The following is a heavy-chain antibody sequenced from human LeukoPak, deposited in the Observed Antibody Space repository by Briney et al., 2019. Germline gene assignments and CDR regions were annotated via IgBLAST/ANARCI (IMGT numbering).Heavy chain of an antibody. J-gene: IGHJ4*02. CDR3: SKYQLPHIAAIAS. Sequence: GGSLRLSCAASGFTFSSYAMHWVRQAPGKGLEWVGRIKSETDGGTTDYAAPVRGRFTISRDDSKNTLYLEVNSLKTEDTAVYYCSKYQLPHIAAIASWGQGTLVTVSS. V-gene: IGHV3-15*01. CDR2: IKSETDGGTT. D-gene: IGHD6-25*01. CDR1: GFTFSSYA.